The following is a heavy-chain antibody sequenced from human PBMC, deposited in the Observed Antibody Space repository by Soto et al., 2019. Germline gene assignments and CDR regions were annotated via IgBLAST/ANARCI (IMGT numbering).Heavy chain of an antibody. CDR1: GFTFNSYN. Sequence: GGSLRLSCSASGFTFNSYNINWVRQAPGKGLEWVSYITTKSHTIYYADSVKGRFTISRDNAKNSLYLQMNSLRAEDTAVYYCARDGHYDGYDFDYWGRGTLVTVSS. D-gene: IGHD3-22*01. CDR2: ITTKSHTI. CDR3: ARDGHYDGYDFDY. J-gene: IGHJ4*02. V-gene: IGHV3-48*01.